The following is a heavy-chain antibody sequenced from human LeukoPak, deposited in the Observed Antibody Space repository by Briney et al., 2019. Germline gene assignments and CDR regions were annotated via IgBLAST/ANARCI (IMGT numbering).Heavy chain of an antibody. Sequence: GGSLRLSCAASGINFSGYSMHWVRQAPGKGLEWVSYISGSSRTIYYADSVKGRFTISRDNAKNSLHLQINSLRDEDTAVYYCARGPLIAAAGTWWGQGTLVTVSS. J-gene: IGHJ4*02. CDR2: ISGSSRTI. V-gene: IGHV3-48*02. CDR3: ARGPLIAAAGTW. CDR1: GINFSGYS. D-gene: IGHD6-13*01.